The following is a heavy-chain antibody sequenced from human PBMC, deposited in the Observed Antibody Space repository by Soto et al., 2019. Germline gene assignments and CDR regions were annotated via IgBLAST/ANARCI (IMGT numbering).Heavy chain of an antibody. D-gene: IGHD3-3*01. J-gene: IGHJ6*02. V-gene: IGHV4-30-4*01. CDR2: IYYSGST. Sequence: SETLSLTCTVSGRSISSGDYYWSWIRQPPGKGLEWIGYIYYSGSTYYNPSLKSRVTISVDTSKNQFSLKLSSVTAADTAVYYCARGAYTIFGVVMDVWGQGTTVTVSS. CDR3: ARGAYTIFGVVMDV. CDR1: GRSISSGDYY.